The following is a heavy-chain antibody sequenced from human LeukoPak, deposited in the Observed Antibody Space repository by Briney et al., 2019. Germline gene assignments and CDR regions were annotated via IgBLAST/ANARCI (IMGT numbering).Heavy chain of an antibody. CDR3: AKFPSSGYYSTFFDY. Sequence: GGSLRLSCTASGFTFSSYSLNWVRQAPGKGLEWVSSVSTGSNYIYYADSVKGRFTISRDNDKNSLYLQMNSLRVEDTAVYYCAKFPSSGYYSTFFDYWGQGTLVTVSS. CDR2: VSTGSNYI. D-gene: IGHD3-22*01. J-gene: IGHJ4*02. V-gene: IGHV3-21*01. CDR1: GFTFSSYS.